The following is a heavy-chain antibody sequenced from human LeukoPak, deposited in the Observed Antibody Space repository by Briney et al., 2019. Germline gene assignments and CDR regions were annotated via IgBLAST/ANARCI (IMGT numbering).Heavy chain of an antibody. CDR1: GGSFSGYY. Sequence: SETLSLTCADYGGSFSGYYWNWIRQPPGKGLEWIGEINHSGSTNYNPSLKSRVTMSVDTSRNQFSLKLNSVTATDTAVYYCARHYGPWGQGTLVTVSS. V-gene: IGHV4-34*01. D-gene: IGHD3-16*01. CDR3: ARHYGP. J-gene: IGHJ4*02. CDR2: INHSGST.